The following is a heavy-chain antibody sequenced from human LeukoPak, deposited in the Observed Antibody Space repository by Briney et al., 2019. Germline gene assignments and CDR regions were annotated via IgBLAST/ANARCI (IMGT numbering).Heavy chain of an antibody. V-gene: IGHV4-39*07. CDR1: GGSISSSSYY. CDR2: IYHNGVT. D-gene: IGHD2-2*01. J-gene: IGHJ3*02. CDR3: GRSYHDDAWAAFDM. Sequence: SETLSLTCTVSGGSISSSSYYWGWIRQPPGKGLEWIGSIYHNGVTFSNASLRSRLSISVDTSKNQFSLRLSSVTAADTAVYYCGRSYHDDAWAAFDMWGQGTVVTISS.